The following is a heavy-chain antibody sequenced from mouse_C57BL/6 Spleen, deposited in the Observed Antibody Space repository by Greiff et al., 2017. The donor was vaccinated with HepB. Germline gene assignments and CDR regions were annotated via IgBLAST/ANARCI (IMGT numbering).Heavy chain of an antibody. CDR2: INPNNGGT. D-gene: IGHD1-2*01. V-gene: IGHV1-18*01. CDR1: GYTFTDYN. Sequence: VQLQQSGPELVKPGASVKIPCKASGYTFTDYNMDWVKQSHGKSLEWIGDINPNNGGTIYNQKFKGKATVTVDKSSSTAYMELRSLTSEDTAVYYCARYYYCWHAMDYWGQGTSVTVSS. J-gene: IGHJ4*01. CDR3: ARYYYCWHAMDY.